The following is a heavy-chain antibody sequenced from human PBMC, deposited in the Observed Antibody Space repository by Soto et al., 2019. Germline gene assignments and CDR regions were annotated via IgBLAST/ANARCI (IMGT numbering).Heavy chain of an antibody. CDR2: IYYSGST. J-gene: IGHJ4*02. Sequence: QLQLQESGPGLVKPSETLSLTCTVSGGSISSSSYYWGWIRQPPGKGLEWIGSIYYSGSTYYNPSLTTRXXRXVXXSKNQFSLKLSSVTAADTAVYYCARLDYGDYMLDYWGQGTLVTVSS. CDR1: GGSISSSSYY. V-gene: IGHV4-39*01. CDR3: ARLDYGDYMLDY. D-gene: IGHD4-17*01.